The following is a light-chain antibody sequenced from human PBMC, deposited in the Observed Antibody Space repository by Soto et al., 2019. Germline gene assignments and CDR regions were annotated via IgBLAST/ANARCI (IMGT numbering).Light chain of an antibody. J-gene: IGKJ1*01. CDR3: QRYDSYRT. CDR1: QSISNW. V-gene: IGKV1-5*03. Sequence: DIQMTQSPSTLSASVGDRVTITCRASQSISNWLAWYQQKPGKVPKLLIYKASSVESGVPSRFSGSASGTEFTLSISSLQPDDFATYYCQRYDSYRTFGQGTTVEIK. CDR2: KAS.